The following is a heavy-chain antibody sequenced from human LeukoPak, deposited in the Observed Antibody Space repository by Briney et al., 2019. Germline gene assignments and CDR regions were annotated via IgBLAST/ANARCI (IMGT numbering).Heavy chain of an antibody. CDR2: IYPGDSHT. V-gene: IGHV5-51*01. CDR1: GYKFTSYW. D-gene: IGHD6-25*01. CDR3: ARRWANIAASRVGYNYYMDV. Sequence: GESLKISCKASGYKFTSYWIGWVRQMPGKGLEWMGIIYPGDSHTRYSPSFQGQVTISADKSISTTYLQWSSLKASDTAMYYCARRWANIAASRVGYNYYMDVWGKGTTVTVSS. J-gene: IGHJ6*03.